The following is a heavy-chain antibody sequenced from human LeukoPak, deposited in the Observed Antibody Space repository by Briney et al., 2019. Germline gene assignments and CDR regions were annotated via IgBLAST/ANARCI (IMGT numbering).Heavy chain of an antibody. CDR1: GFTFSSYG. D-gene: IGHD1-26*01. CDR2: ISYDGSNK. Sequence: GGSLRLSCAASGFTFSSYGMHWVRQAPGKGLEGVAVISYDGSNKYYADSVKGRFTISGDNSKNTLYLQMNSLRAEDTAVYYWAKGDSGSIGVHFDYWGQGTLVTVSS. CDR3: AKGDSGSIGVHFDY. J-gene: IGHJ4*02. V-gene: IGHV3-30*18.